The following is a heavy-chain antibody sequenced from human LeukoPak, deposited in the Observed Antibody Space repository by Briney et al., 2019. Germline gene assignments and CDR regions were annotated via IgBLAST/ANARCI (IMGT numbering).Heavy chain of an antibody. V-gene: IGHV3-48*04. D-gene: IGHD6-19*01. CDR3: ARTAGTFHFDY. CDR1: GFTFSSYS. CDR2: ISSSSSTI. J-gene: IGHJ4*02. Sequence: PGGSLRLSCAASGFTFSSYSMNWVRQAPGKGLEWVSYISSSSSTIYYADSVKGRFTISRDNAKNSLYLQMNSLRAEDTAVYYCARTAGTFHFDYWGQGTLVTVSS.